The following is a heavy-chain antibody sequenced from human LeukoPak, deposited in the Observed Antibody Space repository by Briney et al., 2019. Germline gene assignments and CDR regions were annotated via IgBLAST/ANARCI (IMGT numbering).Heavy chain of an antibody. CDR1: GGSISSGGYY. D-gene: IGHD1-7*01. V-gene: IGHV4-31*02. Sequence: SQTLSLTWTVSGGSISSGGYYWSWLRQHPGNGLEWIGYIYYSRSTYYNPSLKSRVTISVDTSKNQFSLKLSSVTAADTAVYYCASNWNYEGGAFDIWGQGTMVTVSS. J-gene: IGHJ3*02. CDR3: ASNWNYEGGAFDI. CDR2: IYYSRST.